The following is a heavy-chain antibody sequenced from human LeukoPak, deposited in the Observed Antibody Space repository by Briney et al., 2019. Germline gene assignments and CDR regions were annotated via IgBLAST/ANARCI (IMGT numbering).Heavy chain of an antibody. Sequence: GASVKVSCKASGYTFTSYYMHWVRQAPGQGLEWMGIIKPSGGSTSSAQKFQGRVTMTRDMSTSTVYMDLSRLRSEDTAVFYCARDQEARDHWFEPWGQGTLVTVSS. CDR2: IKPSGGST. J-gene: IGHJ5*02. CDR3: ARDQEARDHWFEP. V-gene: IGHV1-46*01. CDR1: GYTFTSYY. D-gene: IGHD6-6*01.